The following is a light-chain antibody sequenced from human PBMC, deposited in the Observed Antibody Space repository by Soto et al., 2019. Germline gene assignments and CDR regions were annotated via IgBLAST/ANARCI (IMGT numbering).Light chain of an antibody. CDR3: QQYGTSEII. CDR2: DTS. V-gene: IGKV3-20*01. Sequence: QFPSTLSLSPRERATLSCRASQTLSNSFIAWYQQKPGQAPRLLIYDTSSRATGVPDRYSASGSGTDFTLTISRLEPEDFAVFFCQQYGTSEIIFGQGTRLEIK. J-gene: IGKJ5*01. CDR1: QTLSNSF.